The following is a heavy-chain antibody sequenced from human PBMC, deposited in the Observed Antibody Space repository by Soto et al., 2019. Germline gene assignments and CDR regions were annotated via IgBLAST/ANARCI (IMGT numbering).Heavy chain of an antibody. J-gene: IGHJ5*02. V-gene: IGHV1-3*01. Sequence: ASVKVSCKASGYTFTSYAMHWVRQAPGQRLERMGWINAGNGNTKYSQKFQGRVTITRDTSASTAYMELSSLRSEDTAVYYCARRIRIFYYDSSGYAFDPWGQGTLVTVSS. CDR1: GYTFTSYA. CDR3: ARRIRIFYYDSSGYAFDP. CDR2: INAGNGNT. D-gene: IGHD3-22*01.